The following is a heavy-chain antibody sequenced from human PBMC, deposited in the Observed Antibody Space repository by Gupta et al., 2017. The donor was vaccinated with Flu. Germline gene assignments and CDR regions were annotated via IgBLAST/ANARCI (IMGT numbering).Heavy chain of an antibody. D-gene: IGHD1-26*01. CDR1: GGSISSSSYY. CDR3: AIEGMWVGDYYYGMDV. J-gene: IGHJ6*02. Sequence: QLQLQESGPGLVKPSETLSLPCTVSGGSISSSSYYWGWIRQPPGKGLEWIGSIYYSGSTYYNPSLKSRVTISVDTSKNQFSLKLSSVTAADTAVYYCAIEGMWVGDYYYGMDVWGQGTTVTVSS. CDR2: IYYSGST. V-gene: IGHV4-39*02.